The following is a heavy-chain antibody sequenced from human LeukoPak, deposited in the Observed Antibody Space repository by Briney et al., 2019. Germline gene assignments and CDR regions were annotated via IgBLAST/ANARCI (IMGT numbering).Heavy chain of an antibody. CDR1: GFTFGDYA. V-gene: IGHV3-49*04. D-gene: IGHD6-6*01. J-gene: IGHJ3*02. CDR2: IRSKAYGGTT. Sequence: GGSLRLSCTASGFTFGDYAMSWVRQAPGKGLGWVGFIRSKAYGGTTEYAASVKGRFTISRDDSTSIAYLQMNSLKTEDTAVYYCTRDKGMSRIAARPDYAFDIWGQGTMVTVSS. CDR3: TRDKGMSRIAARPDYAFDI.